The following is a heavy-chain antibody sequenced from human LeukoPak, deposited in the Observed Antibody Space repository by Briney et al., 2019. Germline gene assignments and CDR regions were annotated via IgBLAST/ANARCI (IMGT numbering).Heavy chain of an antibody. Sequence: SETLSLTCTVSGGSISSYHWNWIRQPPGKGLEWIGYIYYSGSTNYNPSLKSRLTISVDTSKNQFSLKLSSVTAADTAVYYCAREVDAAAAYNWFDPWGQGTLVTVSS. CDR2: IYYSGST. V-gene: IGHV4-59*12. CDR1: GGSISSYH. D-gene: IGHD2-2*01. CDR3: AREVDAAAAYNWFDP. J-gene: IGHJ5*02.